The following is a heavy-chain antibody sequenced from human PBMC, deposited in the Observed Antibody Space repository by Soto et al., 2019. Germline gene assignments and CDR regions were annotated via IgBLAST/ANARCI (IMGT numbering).Heavy chain of an antibody. D-gene: IGHD3-10*01. Sequence: SETLSLTCTVSGGSISSGDYYWSWIRQPPGKGLEWIGYMDYSGSTYYNPSLKSQVTIPVDTSKNQFSLKLSSVTAADTAVYYCAREDGGLQNYGPYGMDAWGKGTTVTVSA. CDR2: MDYSGST. CDR1: GGSISSGDYY. CDR3: AREDGGLQNYGPYGMDA. J-gene: IGHJ6*04. V-gene: IGHV4-30-4*01.